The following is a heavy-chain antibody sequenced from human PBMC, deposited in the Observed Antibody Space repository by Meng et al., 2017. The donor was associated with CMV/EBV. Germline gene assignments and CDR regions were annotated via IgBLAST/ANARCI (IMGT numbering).Heavy chain of an antibody. CDR1: GGSFSGYY. V-gene: IGHV4-34*01. D-gene: IGHD2-2*01. CDR3: ARVRVPAATYYYYGMDV. Sequence: SETLSLTCAVYGGSFSGYYWSWIRQPPGKGLEWIGSIYYSGSTYYNPSLKSRVTISVDTSKNQFSLKLSSVTAADTAVYYCARVRVPAATYYYYGMDVWGQGTTVTVSS. J-gene: IGHJ6*02. CDR2: IYYSGST.